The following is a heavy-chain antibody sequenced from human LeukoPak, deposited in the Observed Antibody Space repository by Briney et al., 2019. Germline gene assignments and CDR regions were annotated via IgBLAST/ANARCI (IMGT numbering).Heavy chain of an antibody. CDR2: ISSNGGST. Sequence: GGSLGLSCSASGFTFSTYATHWVRQAPGKGLEYVSAISSNGGSTYYADSVRGRFTISRDNSKKTLYLQMSSLRTEDTAVYYCVTLGLASPSDYWGQGTLVTVSS. CDR3: VTLGLASPSDY. CDR1: GFTFSTYA. D-gene: IGHD3/OR15-3a*01. J-gene: IGHJ4*02. V-gene: IGHV3-64D*09.